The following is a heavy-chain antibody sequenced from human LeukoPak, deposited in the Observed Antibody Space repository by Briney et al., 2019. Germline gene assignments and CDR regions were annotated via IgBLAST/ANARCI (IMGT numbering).Heavy chain of an antibody. J-gene: IGHJ5*02. D-gene: IGHD4-17*01. CDR2: IYYSGST. CDR3: ARDMTTVTANWFDP. V-gene: IGHV4-31*11. Sequence: PSQTLSLTRAVSGGSISSGGYYWSWIRQHPGKGLEWIGYIYYSGSTYYNPSLKSRVTISVDTSKNQFSLKLSSVTAADTAVYYCARDMTTVTANWFDPWGQGTLVTVSS. CDR1: GGSISSGGYY.